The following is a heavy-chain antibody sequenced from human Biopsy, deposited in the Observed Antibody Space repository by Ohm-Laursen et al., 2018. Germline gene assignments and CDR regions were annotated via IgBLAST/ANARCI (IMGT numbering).Heavy chain of an antibody. J-gene: IGHJ6*02. CDR3: VRGVDYYDPYHYYALDV. D-gene: IGHD3-22*01. Sequence: SETLSLTCAVYGESFNGYYWSWIRQTPGKGLEWMGEINHSGRTKYNPSLKSRITISVDTSKNQFSLKVRSVTAADTAVYYCVRGVDYYDPYHYYALDVWGQGTTVTVSS. V-gene: IGHV4-34*01. CDR1: GESFNGYY. CDR2: INHSGRT.